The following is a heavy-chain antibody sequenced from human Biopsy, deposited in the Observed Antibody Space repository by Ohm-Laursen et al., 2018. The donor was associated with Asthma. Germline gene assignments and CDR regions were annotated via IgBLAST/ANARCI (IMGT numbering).Heavy chain of an antibody. CDR2: IIPVFGTA. J-gene: IGHJ6*02. Sequence: SVKVSCKASGGTFSRYAISWVRQAPGQGLEWMGGIIPVFGTANYAQKFQGRVTITADESTSTAYMELSSLRSEDTAVYYCARDPHNSYLASLRTKFNYYYYGIDVWGQGTTVTVSS. D-gene: IGHD1-7*01. CDR1: GGTFSRYA. V-gene: IGHV1-69*13. CDR3: ARDPHNSYLASLRTKFNYYYYGIDV.